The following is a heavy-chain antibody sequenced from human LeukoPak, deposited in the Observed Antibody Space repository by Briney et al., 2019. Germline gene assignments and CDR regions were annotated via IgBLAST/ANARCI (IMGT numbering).Heavy chain of an antibody. CDR3: ARDRPLDADDYYAFYYFDY. J-gene: IGHJ4*02. CDR1: VYTFTGYY. Sequence: GASVKVSFKASVYTFTGYYMHWVRQAPGQGLEWMGWINPNSGGTNHAQKFQGRVTMTRDTSISTAYMEVSRLRSDDTAVYYCARDRPLDADDYYAFYYFDYWGQGTLVTVSS. CDR2: INPNSGGT. V-gene: IGHV1-2*02. D-gene: IGHD3-10*01.